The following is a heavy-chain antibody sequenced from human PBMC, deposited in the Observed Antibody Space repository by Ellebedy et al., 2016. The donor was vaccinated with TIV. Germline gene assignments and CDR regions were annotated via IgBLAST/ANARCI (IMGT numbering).Heavy chain of an antibody. D-gene: IGHD6-6*01. V-gene: IGHV2-70*20. CDR1: GFLLSASAMC. Sequence: SGPTLVKPTQTLTLTCSFSGFLLSASAMCVTWVRQSPVRALEWLALIAWDDDKSYSASLRTRLTISKDTSKNQVVLTLTNVDPMDTATYFCARTRSNVPPRLHFYYGMDVWGQGTTVTVSS. J-gene: IGHJ6*02. CDR2: IAWDDDK. CDR3: ARTRSNVPPRLHFYYGMDV.